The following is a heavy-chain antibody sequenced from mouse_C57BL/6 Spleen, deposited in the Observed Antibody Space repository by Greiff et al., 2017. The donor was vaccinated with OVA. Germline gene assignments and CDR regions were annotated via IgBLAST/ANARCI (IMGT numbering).Heavy chain of an antibody. D-gene: IGHD1-1*01. Sequence: EVQLVESGGGLVKPGGSLKLSCAASGFTFSDYGMHWVRQAPEKGPEWVAYISSGSSTIYYADTVKGRFTISRDNAKNTLFLQMTSLRSEDTAMYYCARTFYYYGSSPGFAYWGQGTLVTVSA. CDR1: GFTFSDYG. V-gene: IGHV5-17*01. J-gene: IGHJ3*01. CDR3: ARTFYYYGSSPGFAY. CDR2: ISSGSSTI.